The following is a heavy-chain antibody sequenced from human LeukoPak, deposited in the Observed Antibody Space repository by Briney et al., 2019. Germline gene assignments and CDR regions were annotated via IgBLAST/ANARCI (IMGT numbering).Heavy chain of an antibody. J-gene: IGHJ4*02. V-gene: IGHV4-34*01. CDR2: INHSGST. CDR3: AREVGIVATIKPYFDY. CDR1: GGSFSGYY. D-gene: IGHD5-12*01. Sequence: PSETPSLTCAVYGGSFSGYYWSWIRQPPGKGLEWIGEINHSGSTNYNPSLKSRVTISVDTSKNQFSLKLSSVTAADTAVYYCAREVGIVATIKPYFDYWGQGTLVTVSS.